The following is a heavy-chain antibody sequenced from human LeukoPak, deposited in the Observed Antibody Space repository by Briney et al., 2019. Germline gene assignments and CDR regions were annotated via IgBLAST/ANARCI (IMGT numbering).Heavy chain of an antibody. Sequence: SETLSLTCAVYGGSFSGYYWNWIGQPPGKGPEWIGEINESGSTNYNPSLKGRVTISVDMSKNQFSLKMNSVTAADTAVYYCARGPVLGTTTYFYYWGQGSLVTVSS. CDR3: ARGPVLGTTTYFYY. D-gene: IGHD1-26*01. V-gene: IGHV4-34*01. J-gene: IGHJ4*02. CDR1: GGSFSGYY. CDR2: INESGST.